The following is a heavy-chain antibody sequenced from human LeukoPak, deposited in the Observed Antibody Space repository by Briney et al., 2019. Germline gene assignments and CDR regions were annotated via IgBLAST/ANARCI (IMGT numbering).Heavy chain of an antibody. CDR2: ISGSGGRT. V-gene: IGHV3-23*01. J-gene: IGHJ4*02. CDR3: ELQSLGERDY. D-gene: IGHD6-19*01. Sequence: GGSLRLSRAAAGFAFSNYVMYWVRQAPGKGLEWVSGISGSGGRTYYAESMKGRFTISRDNSKNTLYLQMNSLRVEDTAVYYCELQSLGERDYWGQGTLVTVSS. CDR1: GFAFSNYV.